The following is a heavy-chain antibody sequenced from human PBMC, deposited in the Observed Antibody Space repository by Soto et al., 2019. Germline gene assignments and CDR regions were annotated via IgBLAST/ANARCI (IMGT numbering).Heavy chain of an antibody. CDR1: GGSFSGYY. V-gene: IGHV4-34*01. CDR3: ARVARGSYFPY. CDR2: INHNGST. Sequence: QVQLQQWGAGLLKPSETLSLTCAVYGGSFSGYYWSWIRQPPGKGLEWIGEINHNGSTNYNPSLKSRVTISVDTSKNQFSLKLSSVTAADTAVYYCARVARGSYFPYWGQGTLVTVSS. D-gene: IGHD1-26*01. J-gene: IGHJ4*02.